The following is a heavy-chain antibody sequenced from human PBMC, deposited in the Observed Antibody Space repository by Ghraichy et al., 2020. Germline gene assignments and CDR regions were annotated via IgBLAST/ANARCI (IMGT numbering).Heavy chain of an antibody. V-gene: IGHV4-30-2*01. J-gene: IGHJ4*02. CDR1: GASISRGGYS. CDR2: IYRGVST. D-gene: IGHD3-10*01. Sequence: SETLSLTCGVSGASISRGGYSWSWIRQPPGKGLEWIGYIYRGVSTFYNPSLKTRVTMSVDTSKNQFSLRLTSVTAADTAVYYCGREGLGSGTYYYFDFWGQRTVLTVPS. CDR3: GREGLGSGTYYYFDF.